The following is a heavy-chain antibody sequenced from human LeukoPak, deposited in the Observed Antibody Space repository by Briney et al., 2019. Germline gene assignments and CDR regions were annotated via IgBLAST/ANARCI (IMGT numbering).Heavy chain of an antibody. CDR1: GLTFSDYW. V-gene: IGHV3-7*01. D-gene: IGHD6-19*01. Sequence: PGGSLRLSCAVSGLTFSDYWMSWVRQAPGKGLEWVANIKQDGSEKHYVDSVKGRFTISRDNAKNSLYLQMNSLRAEDTAVYYCARVGSSGWYWFDPWGQGTLVTVSP. CDR2: IKQDGSEK. CDR3: ARVGSSGWYWFDP. J-gene: IGHJ5*02.